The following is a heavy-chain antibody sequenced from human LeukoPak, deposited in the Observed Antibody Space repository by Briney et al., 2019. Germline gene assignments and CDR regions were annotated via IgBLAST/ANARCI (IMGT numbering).Heavy chain of an antibody. CDR3: ARGTGY. V-gene: IGHV4-4*07. CDR1: GGSISTYY. J-gene: IGHJ4*02. CDR2: IHTSGTT. Sequence: PSETLSLTCTVSGGSISTYYWTWIRQPAGKGLEWIGRIHTSGTTNYNPSLKSRVTISLDTSKNQFSLKLTSVTAVDTAMYYCARGTGYWGQGTLVTVSS.